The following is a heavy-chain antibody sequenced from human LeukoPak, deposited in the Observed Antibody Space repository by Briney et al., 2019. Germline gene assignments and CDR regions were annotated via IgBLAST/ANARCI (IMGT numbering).Heavy chain of an antibody. J-gene: IGHJ5*02. CDR2: IKKDGSGI. D-gene: IGHD6-13*01. CDR3: ARIKAAACTFDP. Sequence: GGSLRLSCAVSGFPFSNSWMYWVRQAPGKGLEGVANIKKDGSGISYVDSVKGRFTISRDNAKNSLYLQMNSLRAEDTAVYYCARIKAAACTFDPWGQGTLVTVSS. CDR1: GFPFSNSW. V-gene: IGHV3-7*01.